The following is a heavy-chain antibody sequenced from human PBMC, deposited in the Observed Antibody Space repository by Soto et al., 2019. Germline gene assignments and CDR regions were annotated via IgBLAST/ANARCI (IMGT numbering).Heavy chain of an antibody. Sequence: PSXTLSLTCTVSGGSMSSYYWSWIRQPPVEGLEWIGYIYYSGSTNYNPSLKSRVTISVDTSKNQFSLKLSSVTAADTAVYYCARGIAAAGTFPNNIFDYWGQGTLVTVSS. CDR3: ARGIAAAGTFPNNIFDY. J-gene: IGHJ4*02. CDR1: GGSMSSYY. CDR2: IYYSGST. V-gene: IGHV4-59*01. D-gene: IGHD6-13*01.